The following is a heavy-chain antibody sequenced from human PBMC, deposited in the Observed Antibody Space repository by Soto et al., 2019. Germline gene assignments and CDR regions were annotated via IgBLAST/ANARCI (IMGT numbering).Heavy chain of an antibody. CDR3: AAGGGLPRYY. D-gene: IGHD5-12*01. Sequence: QLQLQESGSGLVKPSQTLSLTCAVSGGSISSGGYSWSWIRQPPGKGLEWIGYIYHSGSTYYNPSRTTXAXIXXDRSKNQYSRALSSVTAADTAVYSCAAGGGLPRYYWGQGALVTVSS. J-gene: IGHJ4*02. CDR1: GGSISSGGYS. CDR2: IYHSGST. V-gene: IGHV4-30-2*01.